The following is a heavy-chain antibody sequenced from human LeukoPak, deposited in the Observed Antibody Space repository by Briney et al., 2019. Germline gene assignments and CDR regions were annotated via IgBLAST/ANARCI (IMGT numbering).Heavy chain of an antibody. J-gene: IGHJ4*02. Sequence: GGSLRLSCAASGFTFNNFAMNWVRQAPGKGLEWVSAISGSVDNTYYADSVKGRFTISRDSSKNTLYLQMSSLRAEDTAVYYCARNPLNYDFWSGYPNDYWGQGTLVTVSS. D-gene: IGHD3-3*01. CDR3: ARNPLNYDFWSGYPNDY. V-gene: IGHV3-23*01. CDR1: GFTFNNFA. CDR2: ISGSVDNT.